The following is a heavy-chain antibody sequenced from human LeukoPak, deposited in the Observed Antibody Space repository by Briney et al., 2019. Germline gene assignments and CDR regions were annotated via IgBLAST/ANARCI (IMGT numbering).Heavy chain of an antibody. Sequence: PGGSLRLSCAASGFTFSSYSMTWVRQAPGKGLEWVANIKEDESEKYYVDSVKGRFTISRDNAKNSLSLQMNSLRAEDTAVYYCARGPQATYSYVYFFEYWGQGTLVTVSS. J-gene: IGHJ4*02. D-gene: IGHD5-18*01. CDR3: ARGPQATYSYVYFFEY. CDR1: GFTFSSYS. V-gene: IGHV3-7*04. CDR2: IKEDESEK.